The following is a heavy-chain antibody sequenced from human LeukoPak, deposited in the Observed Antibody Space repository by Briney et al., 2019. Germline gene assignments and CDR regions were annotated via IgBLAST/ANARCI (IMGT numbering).Heavy chain of an antibody. CDR2: ISGSGGST. CDR3: AKGDIVVVPAAMVRYYGMDV. Sequence: GGSLRLSWAASGFTFSSYAMSWVRQAPGKGLEWVSAISGSGGSTYYADSVKGRFTISRDNSKNTLYLQMNSLRAEDTAVYYCAKGDIVVVPAAMVRYYGMDVWGKGTTVTVSS. J-gene: IGHJ6*04. D-gene: IGHD2-2*01. V-gene: IGHV3-23*01. CDR1: GFTFSSYA.